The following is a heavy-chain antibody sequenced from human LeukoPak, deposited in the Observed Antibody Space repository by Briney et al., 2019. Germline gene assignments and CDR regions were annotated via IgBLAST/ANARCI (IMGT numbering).Heavy chain of an antibody. V-gene: IGHV1-18*01. CDR2: ISAYNGNT. Sequence: ASVKVSSKASGGTFSSYAISWVRQAPGQGLERMGWISAYNGNTNYAQKLQGRVTMTTDTSTSTAYMELRSLRSDDTAVYYCARGPLYSNYRVAAFDIWGQGTMVTVSS. D-gene: IGHD4-11*01. CDR3: ARGPLYSNYRVAAFDI. J-gene: IGHJ3*02. CDR1: GGTFSSYA.